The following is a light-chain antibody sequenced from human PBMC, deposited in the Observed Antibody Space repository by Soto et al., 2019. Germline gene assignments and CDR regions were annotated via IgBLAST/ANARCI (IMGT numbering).Light chain of an antibody. CDR1: QTISSW. CDR2: KAS. Sequence: DITMTQSHSPLSGSALHISTFXGRASQTISSWLAWYQQKPGKAPKPRINKASTLKSGVPSRFSGSGSGTEFTLTIGSLQPDDFATYYCQHYNSYSEAFGQGTKV. CDR3: QHYNSYSEA. J-gene: IGKJ1*01. V-gene: IGKV1-5*03.